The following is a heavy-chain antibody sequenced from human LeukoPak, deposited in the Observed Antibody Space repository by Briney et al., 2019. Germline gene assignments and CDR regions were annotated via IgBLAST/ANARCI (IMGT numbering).Heavy chain of an antibody. CDR1: GGSISNSYY. CDR2: IYYSGST. CDR3: ARVRSYYGEVDY. Sequence: PSETLSLTCTVSGGSISNSYYWGWIRQPPGKGLEWIGSIYYSGSTYYNPSLKSRVTISVDTSKNQFSLKLSSVTAADTAVYYCARVRSYYGEVDYWGQGTLVTVSS. V-gene: IGHV4-39*07. J-gene: IGHJ4*02. D-gene: IGHD1-26*01.